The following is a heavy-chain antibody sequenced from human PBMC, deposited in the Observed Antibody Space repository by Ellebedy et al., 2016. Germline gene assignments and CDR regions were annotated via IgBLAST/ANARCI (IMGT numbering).Heavy chain of an antibody. CDR2: INPNSGGT. Sequence: ASVKVSXXASGYTFTGYYMHWVRQAPGQGLEWMGWINPNSGGTNYAQKFQGRVTMTRDTSISTAYMELSSLRSDDAAVYYCVRPGKDDYGDFGAWGQGTLVTVSS. CDR1: GYTFTGYY. D-gene: IGHD4-17*01. J-gene: IGHJ5*02. V-gene: IGHV1-2*02. CDR3: VRPGKDDYGDFGA.